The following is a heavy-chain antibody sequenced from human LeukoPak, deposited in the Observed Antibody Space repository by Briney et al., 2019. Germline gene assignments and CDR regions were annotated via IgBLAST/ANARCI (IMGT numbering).Heavy chain of an antibody. J-gene: IGHJ4*02. Sequence: SETLSLTCTVSGGSISSSSCFWGWVRQPPGKGLQWIGSICSNGDTYYNPSLKSRVTISVDTSKNQFSLKLSSVTAADTAVYYCARYRIMSSGWRFDYWGQGTLVTVSS. CDR2: ICSNGDT. D-gene: IGHD6-19*01. CDR1: GGSISSSSCF. V-gene: IGHV4-39*07. CDR3: ARYRIMSSGWRFDY.